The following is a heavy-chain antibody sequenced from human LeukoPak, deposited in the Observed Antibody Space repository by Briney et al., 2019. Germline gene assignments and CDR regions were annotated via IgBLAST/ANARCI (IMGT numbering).Heavy chain of an antibody. D-gene: IGHD1-26*01. J-gene: IGHJ4*02. CDR1: GFTFSSYG. CDR3: AKDGKGGSPYFDY. CDR2: IRYDGSNK. Sequence: GGSLRLSGAASGFTFSSYGMHWVRQAPGKGLEWVAFIRYDGSNKYYADSVKGRFTISRDNSKNTLYLQMNSLRAEDTAVYYCAKDGKGGSPYFDYWGQGTLVTVSS. V-gene: IGHV3-30*02.